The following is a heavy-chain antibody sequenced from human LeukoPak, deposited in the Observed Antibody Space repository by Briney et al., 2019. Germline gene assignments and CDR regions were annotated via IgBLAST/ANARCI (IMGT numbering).Heavy chain of an antibody. V-gene: IGHV4-59*08. CDR1: GGSISSYY. CDR2: IFYSGNT. CDR3: ARHISAASRFDY. J-gene: IGHJ4*02. D-gene: IGHD6-13*01. Sequence: SETLSLTCTVSGGSISSYYWGWIRQPPGKGLEWIGYIFYSGNTNYNPSLKSRVTISVDTFKNQLSLRLSSVTAADTAVYYCARHISAASRFDYWGQGSLVTVSS.